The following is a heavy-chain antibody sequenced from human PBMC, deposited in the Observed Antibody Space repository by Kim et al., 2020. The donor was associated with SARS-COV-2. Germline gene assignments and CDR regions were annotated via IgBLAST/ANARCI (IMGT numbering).Heavy chain of an antibody. D-gene: IGHD6-13*01. Sequence: SETLSLTCTVSGGSISSYYWSWIRQPPGKGLEWIGYIYYSGSTNYNPSLKSRVTISVDTSKNQFSLKLSSVTAADTAVYYCATGYSSSGFDYWGQGTLVTVSS. CDR2: IYYSGST. J-gene: IGHJ4*02. CDR3: ATGYSSSGFDY. CDR1: GGSISSYY. V-gene: IGHV4-59*01.